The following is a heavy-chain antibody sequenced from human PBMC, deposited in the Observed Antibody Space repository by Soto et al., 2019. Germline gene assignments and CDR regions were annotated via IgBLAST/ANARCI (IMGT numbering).Heavy chain of an antibody. CDR2: IYYSGST. J-gene: IGHJ6*03. D-gene: IGHD3-10*01. Sequence: PSETLSLTCTVSGGSISSYYWSWIRQPPGKGLEWIGYIYYSGSTNYNPSLKSRVTISVDTSKNQFSLKLSSVTAADTAVYYCASSSGMVRGVIPTYYYMDVWSKGTTVTSP. V-gene: IGHV4-59*08. CDR1: GGSISSYY. CDR3: ASSSGMVRGVIPTYYYMDV.